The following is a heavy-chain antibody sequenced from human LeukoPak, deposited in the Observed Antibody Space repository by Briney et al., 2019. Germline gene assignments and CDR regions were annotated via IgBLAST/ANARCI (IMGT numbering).Heavy chain of an antibody. CDR2: ISSSSSTI. Sequence: GGSLRLSCAASGFTFSSYAMSWVRQAPGKGLEWVSYISSSSSTIYYADSVKGRFTISRDNAKNSLYLQMNSLRAEDTAVYYCARVVGQGIVGARMGGGFDYWGQGTLVTVSS. D-gene: IGHD1-26*01. J-gene: IGHJ4*02. V-gene: IGHV3-48*04. CDR1: GFTFSSYA. CDR3: ARVVGQGIVGARMGGGFDY.